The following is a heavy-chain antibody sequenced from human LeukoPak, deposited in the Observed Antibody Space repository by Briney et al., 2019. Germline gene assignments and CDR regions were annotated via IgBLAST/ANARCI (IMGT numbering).Heavy chain of an antibody. D-gene: IGHD1-26*01. CDR1: GGSISSYY. V-gene: IGHV4-34*01. Sequence: PSETLSLTCTVSGGSISSYYWSWIRQPPGKGLEWIGEINHSGSTNYNPSLKSRVTISVDTSKNQFSLKLSSVTAADTAVYYCARVLGASTFDYWGQGTLVTVSS. CDR3: ARVLGASTFDY. CDR2: INHSGST. J-gene: IGHJ4*02.